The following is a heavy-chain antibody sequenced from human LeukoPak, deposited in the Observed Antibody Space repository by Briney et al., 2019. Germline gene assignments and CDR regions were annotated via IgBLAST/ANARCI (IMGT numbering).Heavy chain of an antibody. CDR3: ARDQRRGAARLPYYYYYMDV. J-gene: IGHJ6*03. D-gene: IGHD6-6*01. V-gene: IGHV3-9*01. CDR2: ISWNSGSV. CDR1: GFTFDDYA. Sequence: PGGSLRLSCAASGFTFDDYAMHWVRQAPGKGLEWVSGISWNSGSVAYADSVKGRFTISRDNAKNSLYLQMNSLRAEDTAVYYCARDQRRGAARLPYYYYYMDVWGKGTTVTVSS.